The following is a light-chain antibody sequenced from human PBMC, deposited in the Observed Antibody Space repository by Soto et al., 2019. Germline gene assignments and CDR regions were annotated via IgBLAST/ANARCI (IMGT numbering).Light chain of an antibody. Sequence: DIVLTQSPDSLAVSLGERATINCKSSQSVLDSSAYRNYLAWYQHKPGQPPKLLIYWASTRGSGVPDRFSGSGSGTDFTLTISSLQAEDVAVYYCQQYYGTPFTFGPGTKVDLK. J-gene: IGKJ3*01. CDR1: QSVLDSSAYRNY. V-gene: IGKV4-1*01. CDR3: QQYYGTPFT. CDR2: WAS.